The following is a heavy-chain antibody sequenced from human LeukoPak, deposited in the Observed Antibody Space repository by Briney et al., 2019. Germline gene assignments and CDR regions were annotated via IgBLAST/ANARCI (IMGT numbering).Heavy chain of an antibody. D-gene: IGHD2-2*01. J-gene: IGHJ5*02. CDR2: IRYDGSNK. Sequence: PGGSLRLSCAASGFTFSSYGMHWVRQAPGKGLEWVAFIRYDGSNKYYADSVKGRFTISRDNAKNSLYLQMNSLRAEDTAVYYCARTYCSSTSCYSGWFDPWGKGTLVTVSS. CDR1: GFTFSSYG. V-gene: IGHV3-30*02. CDR3: ARTYCSSTSCYSGWFDP.